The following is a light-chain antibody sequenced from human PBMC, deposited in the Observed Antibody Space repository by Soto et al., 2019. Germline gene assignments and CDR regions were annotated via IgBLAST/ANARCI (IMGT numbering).Light chain of an antibody. J-gene: IGKJ1*01. CDR3: MQPLQSWT. CDR2: MGF. CDR1: QSLLHKNGNNY. Sequence: DIVMTQSPLSLSVTPGQAASISCRSSQSLLHKNGNNYFNWYLQRPGQSPKVLFYMGFHRASGVPDRFSGSGSGTDFTLKISRVEAEDVGVYYCMQPLQSWTFGQGTKVDIK. V-gene: IGKV2-28*01.